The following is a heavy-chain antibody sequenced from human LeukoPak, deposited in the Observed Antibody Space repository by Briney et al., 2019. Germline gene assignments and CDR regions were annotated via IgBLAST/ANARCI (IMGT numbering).Heavy chain of an antibody. D-gene: IGHD4-23*01. V-gene: IGHV3-48*02. CDR2: ISSTSSTI. J-gene: IGHJ4*02. Sequence: GGSLRLSCAVSGFSCSDFEMNWVRQTPGKGLEWISYISSTSSTIYFADSVEGRFTISRDNAKNSLYLQMSSLRDEDTAVYLCARDLYPTVVTPWNFDYWGQGTLVTVSS. CDR1: GFSCSDFE. CDR3: ARDLYPTVVTPWNFDY.